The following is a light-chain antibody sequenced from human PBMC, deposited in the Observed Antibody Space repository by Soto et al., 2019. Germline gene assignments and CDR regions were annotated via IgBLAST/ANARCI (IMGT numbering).Light chain of an antibody. Sequence: SYELTQPPSVSVAPGQTATISCGGNNIGSKTVHWYQQKPGQAPVLVVYDDSDRPSGIPERFSGSNSGNTATLTISGVEAGDEADYYCQVWHTSSDHHVVFGGGTKVTV. CDR1: NIGSKT. CDR2: DDS. J-gene: IGLJ2*01. CDR3: QVWHTSSDHHVV. V-gene: IGLV3-21*02.